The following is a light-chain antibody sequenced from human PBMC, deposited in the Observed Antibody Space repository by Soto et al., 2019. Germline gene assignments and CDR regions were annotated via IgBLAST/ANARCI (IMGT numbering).Light chain of an antibody. V-gene: IGKV2-24*01. CDR1: QSLVHSDGRTY. Sequence: VLTQTPLSSPVTLGQPASISCRSSQSLVHSDGRTYLNWLHQRPGQPPRLVLYKVSNRFSGVPDRFSGSGAGTDFTLNMSRVEAEDVVIYYCMQATRYLRYTVGQGTKLEIK. J-gene: IGKJ2*01. CDR2: KVS. CDR3: MQATRYLRYT.